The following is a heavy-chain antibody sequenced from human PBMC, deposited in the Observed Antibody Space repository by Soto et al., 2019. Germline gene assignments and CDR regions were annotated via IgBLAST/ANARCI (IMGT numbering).Heavy chain of an antibody. V-gene: IGHV1-8*01. CDR3: ARGRFSGAARLIYYYYGMDV. CDR1: GYTFTSYD. J-gene: IGHJ6*02. CDR2: MNPNSGNT. D-gene: IGHD6-6*01. Sequence: ASVKVSCKASGYTFTSYDINWVRQATGQGLEWMGWMNPNSGNTGYAQKFQGRVTMTRNTSISTAYMELSSLRSEDTAVYYCARGRFSGAARLIYYYYGMDVWGQGTTVTVSS.